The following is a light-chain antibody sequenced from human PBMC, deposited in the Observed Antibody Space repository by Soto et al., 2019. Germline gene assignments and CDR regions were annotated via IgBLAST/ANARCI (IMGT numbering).Light chain of an antibody. Sequence: QSALTQPPSASGSPGQSVTISCTGTSSDVGGYNYVSWYQQYPGRAPKLMIYEVTKRPSGVTDRFSGSKSGNTASLTVSGLQAEDEADYYCSSYAASNNSYFVFGGGTKLTVL. CDR2: EVT. CDR3: SSYAASNNSYFV. V-gene: IGLV2-8*01. J-gene: IGLJ3*02. CDR1: SSDVGGYNY.